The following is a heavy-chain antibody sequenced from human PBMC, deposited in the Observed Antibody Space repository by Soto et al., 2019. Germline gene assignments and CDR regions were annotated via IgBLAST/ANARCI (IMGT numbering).Heavy chain of an antibody. V-gene: IGHV3-53*01. CDR3: ARRGIAAYYFDS. J-gene: IGHJ4*02. CDR1: GFTVSSDY. D-gene: IGHD6-13*01. Sequence: EVQLVESGGGLLQPGESLRLSCAVSGFTVSSDYMTWVRQTPGKGLEWVSVIYASGSTYYADSVKGRFTISRDISQNTVYLEVNSLRAEDTAVYYCARRGIAAYYFDSWGQGTLVTVSS. CDR2: IYASGST.